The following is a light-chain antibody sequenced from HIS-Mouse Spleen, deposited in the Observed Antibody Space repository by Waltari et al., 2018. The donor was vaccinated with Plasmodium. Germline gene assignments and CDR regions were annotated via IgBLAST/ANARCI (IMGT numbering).Light chain of an antibody. V-gene: IGLV3-10*01. J-gene: IGLJ3*02. CDR1: ALPKNF. Sequence: SYELTQPPSVSLSPGQTARITCPGNALPKNFAYWYQQKSGQAPVLVIYEDSKRPSGIPERFSGSSSGTMATLTISGAQVEDEADYYCYSTDSSGNHRVFGGGTKLTVL. CDR3: YSTDSSGNHRV. CDR2: EDS.